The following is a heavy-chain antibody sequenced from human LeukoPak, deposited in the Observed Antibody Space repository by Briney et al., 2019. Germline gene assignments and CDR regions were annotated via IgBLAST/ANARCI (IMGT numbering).Heavy chain of an antibody. J-gene: IGHJ6*02. V-gene: IGHV4-34*01. CDR1: GGSFSGYY. CDR2: INHSGST. D-gene: IGHD2-21*02. Sequence: SETLSLTCAVYGGSFSGYYWSWIRQPPGKGLEWIGEINHSGSTNYNPSLKSRLTISVDTSKNQFSLKLSSVTAADTAVYYCATGYCGGDCYSPRDYYYGTDVWGQGTTVIVSS. CDR3: ATGYCGGDCYSPRDYYYGTDV.